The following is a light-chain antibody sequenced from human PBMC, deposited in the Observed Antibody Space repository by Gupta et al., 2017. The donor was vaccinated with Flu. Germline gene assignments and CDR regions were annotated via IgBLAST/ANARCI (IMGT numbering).Light chain of an antibody. Sequence: GDRVTITCRASQSISSWLAWYQQKPGKAPKLLIYKASSLESGVPSRFSGSGSGTEFTLTISSLQPDDFATYYCQQYSSYPFTFGQGTKLEIK. V-gene: IGKV1-5*03. CDR3: QQYSSYPFT. CDR1: QSISSW. CDR2: KAS. J-gene: IGKJ2*01.